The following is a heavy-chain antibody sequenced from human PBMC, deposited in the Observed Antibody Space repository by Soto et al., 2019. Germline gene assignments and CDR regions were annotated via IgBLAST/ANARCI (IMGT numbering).Heavy chain of an antibody. V-gene: IGHV4-59*01. CDR2: IYYSGST. Sequence: PSETLSLTCTVSGGSISSYYWSWIRQPPGKGLEWIGYIYYSGSTNYNPSLKSRVTISVDTSKNQFSLKLSSVTAADTAVYYCARGRYYYGSGSYYYYGMDVWGQGTTVT. CDR3: ARGRYYYGSGSYYYYGMDV. CDR1: GGSISSYY. J-gene: IGHJ6*02. D-gene: IGHD3-10*01.